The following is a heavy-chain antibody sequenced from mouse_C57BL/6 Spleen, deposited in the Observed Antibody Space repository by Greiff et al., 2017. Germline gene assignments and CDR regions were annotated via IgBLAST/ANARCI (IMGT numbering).Heavy chain of an antibody. CDR2: INPSNGGT. D-gene: IGHD1-1*01. CDR1: GYTFTSYW. CDR3: ARLLGSKGYFDV. J-gene: IGHJ1*03. V-gene: IGHV1-53*01. Sequence: QVQLQQPGTELVKPGASVKLSCKASGYTFTSYWMHWVKQRPGQGLEWIGNINPSNGGTNYNEKFKSKATLTVDKSSSTAYMQLSSLTSEDSAVXYCARLLGSKGYFDVWGTGTTVTVSS.